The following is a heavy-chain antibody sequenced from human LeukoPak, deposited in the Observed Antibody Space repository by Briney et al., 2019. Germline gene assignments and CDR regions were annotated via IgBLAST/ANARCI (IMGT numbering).Heavy chain of an antibody. CDR1: GFTFSNYA. V-gene: IGHV3-23*01. Sequence: GGSLRLSCAASGFTFSNYAMSWVRQAPGKGLEWVSVISGSGASTYYADSVKGRFTISRDNSKNTLYLQMNSLRAEDTAVYCCARAAPPGGDGWFVPWGAGTLVTVSS. J-gene: IGHJ5*02. CDR3: ARAAPPGGDGWFVP. D-gene: IGHD2-21*02. CDR2: ISGSGAST.